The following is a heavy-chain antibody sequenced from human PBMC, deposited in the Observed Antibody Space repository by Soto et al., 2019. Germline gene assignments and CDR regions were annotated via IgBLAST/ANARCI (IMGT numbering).Heavy chain of an antibody. D-gene: IGHD4-17*01. CDR1: GFTFSNYS. J-gene: IGHJ4*02. CDR2: ISSSSAYI. CDR3: ARWAYGDYGSKVLNYYFHY. V-gene: IGHV3-21*02. Sequence: EVQLVESGGGLVKPGGSLRLSCAASGFTFSNYSLNWVRQAPGKGLERISSISSSSAYIYYADSVKGRFTISRDNAKDSLDLQVHGVGAEETAVYFCARWAYGDYGSKVLNYYFHYWGQGTLVTVSS.